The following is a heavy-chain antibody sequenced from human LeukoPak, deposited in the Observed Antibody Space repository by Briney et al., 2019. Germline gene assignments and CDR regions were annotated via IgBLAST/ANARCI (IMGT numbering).Heavy chain of an antibody. J-gene: IGHJ4*02. CDR2: IWYDGSNR. V-gene: IGHV3-33*01. CDR1: GFTFSNFG. Sequence: GRSLRLSCAASGFTFSNFGMHWVRQAPGKGLEWVAVIWYDGSNRYYSDSVKGRFTISRDNSKNTLYLQMNSLRAEDTAVYYCATDFVSADWGQGALVTVSS. CDR3: ATDFVSAD. D-gene: IGHD6-25*01.